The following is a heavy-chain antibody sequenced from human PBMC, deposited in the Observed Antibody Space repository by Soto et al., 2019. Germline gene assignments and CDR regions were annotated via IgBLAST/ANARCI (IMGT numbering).Heavy chain of an antibody. J-gene: IGHJ4*02. CDR1: GGTFSSFA. CDR3: AKQGGNNWYYFEH. D-gene: IGHD1-1*01. Sequence: QVQLVQSGAEVKKPGSSVKVSCKASGGTFSSFAITWVRQAPGQGLEWMGGIIPIFGTANYAQKFQGRLTITADESTSTGFMELSSLRSEDTAVYYCAKQGGNNWYYFEHWGQGTLVTVSS. CDR2: IIPIFGTA. V-gene: IGHV1-69*01.